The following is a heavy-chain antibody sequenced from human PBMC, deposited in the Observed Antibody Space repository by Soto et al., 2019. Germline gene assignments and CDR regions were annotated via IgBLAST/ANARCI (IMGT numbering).Heavy chain of an antibody. CDR1: GFVFSDFQ. J-gene: IGHJ6*01. D-gene: IGHD2-21*01. CDR2: ITGTSDFL. V-gene: IGHV3-21*01. Sequence: PGGALRLSCAASGFVFSDFQLNWVRQAPGRGLEWLASITGTSDFLFYADSIKGRFTISRDNPKNFLFLQMDSLGPEDTAVYYCARDNLLLQGGFHY. CDR3: ARDNLLLQGGFHY.